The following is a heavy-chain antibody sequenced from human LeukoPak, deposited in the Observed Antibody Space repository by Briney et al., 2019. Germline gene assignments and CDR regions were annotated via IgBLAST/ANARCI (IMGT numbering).Heavy chain of an antibody. D-gene: IGHD6-6*01. J-gene: IGHJ6*03. CDR1: GFTFSSYS. Sequence: GGSLRLSCAASGFTFSSYSMNWVRQAPGKGLEWVSSISSSSSYIYYADSVKGRFTISRDNAKNSLYLQMNSLRAEDTAVYYCARGVEQLVFYYYYYMDVWGKGTTVTVSS. V-gene: IGHV3-21*01. CDR2: ISSSSSYI. CDR3: ARGVEQLVFYYYYYMDV.